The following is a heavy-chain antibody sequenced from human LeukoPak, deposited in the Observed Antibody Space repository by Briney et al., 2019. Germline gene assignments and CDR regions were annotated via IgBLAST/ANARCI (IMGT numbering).Heavy chain of an antibody. CDR1: GFTFSSYA. D-gene: IGHD3-22*01. V-gene: IGHV3-23*01. CDR3: AKDLVYDSSGFYTPGAFDI. Sequence: GGSLRLSCAASGFTFSSYAMSWVRQAPGKGLEWVSAISGSGGSTYYADSVKGRFTISRDNSKNTLYLQMNSLRAEDTAVYYCAKDLVYDSSGFYTPGAFDIWGQGTMVTVSS. J-gene: IGHJ3*02. CDR2: ISGSGGST.